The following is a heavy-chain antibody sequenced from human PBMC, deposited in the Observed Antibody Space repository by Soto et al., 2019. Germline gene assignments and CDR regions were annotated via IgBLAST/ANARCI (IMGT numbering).Heavy chain of an antibody. V-gene: IGHV3-21*01. CDR1: GFTFRNYA. J-gene: IGHJ4*02. CDR2: ISSSSTYI. D-gene: IGHD2-15*01. Sequence: GGSLRLSCAASGFTFRNYAMHWVRQAPGKGLEWVSSISSSSTYIYYADSVKGRFTISRDNAKNSLYLQMNSLRADDTAVYYCASETHCSGPRCFDYWGQGSLVTVSS. CDR3: ASETHCSGPRCFDY.